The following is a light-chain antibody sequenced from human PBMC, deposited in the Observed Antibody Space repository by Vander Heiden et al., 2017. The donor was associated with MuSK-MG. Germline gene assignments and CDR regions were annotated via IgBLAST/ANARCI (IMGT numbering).Light chain of an antibody. J-gene: IGKJ1*01. Sequence: DIQMTQSPSSLSASVGDRVTITCRASQSISSYLNWYQQKPGKAPKLLIYAASSLQRGVKSRFSGSGDGTDVTLTISSRQPEDFASYYCQQRNSNHPPWTFGQGTKVEIK. CDR2: AAS. V-gene: IGKV1-39*01. CDR1: QSISSY. CDR3: QQRNSNHPPWT.